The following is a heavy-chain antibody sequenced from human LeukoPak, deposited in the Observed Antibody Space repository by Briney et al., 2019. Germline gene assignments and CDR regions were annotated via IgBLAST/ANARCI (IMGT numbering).Heavy chain of an antibody. CDR3: ASHVDIVATPGY. J-gene: IGHJ4*02. CDR2: IYYSGST. CDR1: GGSISSSSYY. V-gene: IGHV4-39*01. D-gene: IGHD5-12*01. Sequence: SEALSLTCTVSGGSISSSSYYWGWIRQPPGKGLEWIGSIYYSGSTCYNPSLKSRVTISVDTSKNQFSLKLSSVTAADTAVYYCASHVDIVATPGYWGQGTLVTVSS.